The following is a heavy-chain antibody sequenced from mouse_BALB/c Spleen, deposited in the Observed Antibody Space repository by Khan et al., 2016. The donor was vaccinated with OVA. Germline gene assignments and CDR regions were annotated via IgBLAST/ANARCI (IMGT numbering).Heavy chain of an antibody. Sequence: EVELVESGGGLLQPGGSLKLSCAASGFTFGGYGMSWVRQTPDKRLELVATINSDGNTSYYPDSVKGRFTISRANAMNTLYLQMSSLKSEDTAMXFSARVYYRYDEGYWYFDVWGAGTTVTVSS. CDR1: GFTFGGYG. V-gene: IGHV5-6-3*01. CDR3: ARVYYRYDEGYWYFDV. D-gene: IGHD2-14*01. J-gene: IGHJ1*01. CDR2: INSDGNTS.